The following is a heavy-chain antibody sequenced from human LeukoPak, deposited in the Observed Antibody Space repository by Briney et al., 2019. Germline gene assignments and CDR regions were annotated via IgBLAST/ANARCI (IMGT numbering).Heavy chain of an antibody. CDR3: AVSQGIAAAGTRPWGV. V-gene: IGHV4-59*12. D-gene: IGHD6-13*01. CDR1: GGSISSYY. CDR2: IYYSGST. J-gene: IGHJ6*04. Sequence: SETLSLTCTVSGGSISSYYWSWIRQPPGNGLEWIGYIYYSGSTNYNPSLKSRVTISVDTSKNQFSLKLSSVTAADTAVYYCAVSQGIAAAGTRPWGVWGKGTTVTISS.